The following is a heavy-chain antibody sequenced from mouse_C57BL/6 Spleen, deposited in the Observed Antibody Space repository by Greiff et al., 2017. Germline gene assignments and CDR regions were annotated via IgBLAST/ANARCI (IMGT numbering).Heavy chain of an antibody. V-gene: IGHV1-53*01. CDR1: GYTFTSYW. J-gene: IGHJ3*01. CDR2: INPSNGGT. Sequence: QVQLQQPGTELVKPGASVKLSCKASGYTFTSYWMHWVKQRPGQGLEWIGNINPSNGGTNYNEKFKSKATLTVDKSSSTAYMQLSSLTSEDSAVXYCARPAQATAWFAYWGQGTLVTVSA. CDR3: ARPAQATAWFAY. D-gene: IGHD3-2*02.